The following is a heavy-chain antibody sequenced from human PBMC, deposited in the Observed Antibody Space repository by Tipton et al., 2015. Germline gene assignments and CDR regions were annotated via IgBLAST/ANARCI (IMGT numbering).Heavy chain of an antibody. CDR2: ISHSGNT. CDR3: ACQDYDSLTRDYQTVDY. V-gene: IGHV4-59*04. Sequence: GLVKPSETLSLTCTVSGGSMNYFYWGWIRQPPGKGLEWIGSISHSGNTYYNPSLKSRVTMSRDTSKNQFSLKLTSVTAADTAVYYCACQDYDSLTRDYQTVDYWGQGTLVTVSS. CDR1: GGSMNYFY. D-gene: IGHD3-9*01. J-gene: IGHJ4*02.